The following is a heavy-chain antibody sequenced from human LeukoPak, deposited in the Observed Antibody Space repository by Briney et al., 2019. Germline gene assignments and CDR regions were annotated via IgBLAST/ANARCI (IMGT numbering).Heavy chain of an antibody. V-gene: IGHV3-48*04. J-gene: IGHJ4*02. CDR3: ARDSTNQDSSGYYSL. Sequence: GGSLRLSCAASGFTFSTYSMNWVRQAPGKGLEWVSYISSSSSTIYYADSVKGRFTISRDNAKNSLYLQMNSLRAEDTAVYYCARDSTNQDSSGYYSLWGQGTLVTVSS. CDR2: ISSSSSTI. D-gene: IGHD3-22*01. CDR1: GFTFSTYS.